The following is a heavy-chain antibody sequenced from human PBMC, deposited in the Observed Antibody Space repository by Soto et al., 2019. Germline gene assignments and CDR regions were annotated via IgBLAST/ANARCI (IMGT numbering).Heavy chain of an antibody. CDR1: GGTFSSYA. CDR3: ARSQGSSTSLEIYYYYYYGMDV. CDR2: IIPLYDTT. Sequence: QVQLVQSGAEVKKPGSSVKVSCKASGGTFSSYAISWVRQAPGQGLEWMGGIIPLYDTTNYAQKFQGRVTLTADESTSTAYMELSSLRSEDTAVYYCARSQGSSTSLEIYYYYYYGMDVWGQGTTVTVSS. V-gene: IGHV1-69*01. D-gene: IGHD2-2*01. J-gene: IGHJ6*02.